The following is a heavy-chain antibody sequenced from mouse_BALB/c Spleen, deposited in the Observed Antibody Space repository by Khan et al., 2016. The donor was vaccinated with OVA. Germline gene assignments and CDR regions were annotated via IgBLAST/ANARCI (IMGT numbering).Heavy chain of an antibody. CDR3: ARAGIYDGYYDSGMDY. CDR1: GFNIKDTY. D-gene: IGHD2-3*01. V-gene: IGHV14-3*02. CDR2: IDPANGNI. J-gene: IGHJ4*01. Sequence: VQLKESGAALVKPGASVKLSCTASGFNIKDTYMNWVKQRPEQGLEWIGRIDPANGNIKYDPKFQGKATLTADTSSNTAFLHLTSLTSEDTAVYYCARAGIYDGYYDSGMDYWGQGTSVTVSS.